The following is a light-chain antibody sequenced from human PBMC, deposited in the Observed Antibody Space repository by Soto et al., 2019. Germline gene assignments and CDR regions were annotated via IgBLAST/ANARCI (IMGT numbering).Light chain of an antibody. CDR1: QSVSSY. J-gene: IGKJ1*01. V-gene: IGKV3D-20*01. CDR2: DAS. CDR3: QQYGGSPGT. Sequence: EIVFTQSPSTLSLSPGDRATLAGGASQSVSSYLAWYQQKPGQAPRLLIYDASNRDTGIPDRFSGSGSGTDFTLTISRLEPEDFAVYYCQQYGGSPGTFGQGTKVDIK.